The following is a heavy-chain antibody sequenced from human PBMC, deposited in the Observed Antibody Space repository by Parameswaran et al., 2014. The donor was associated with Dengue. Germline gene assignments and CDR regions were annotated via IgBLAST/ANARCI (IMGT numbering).Heavy chain of an antibody. V-gene: IGHV4-59*12. CDR2: IYYSGTT. Sequence: RWIRQPPGKGLEWVGHIYYSGTTNYNPSLKSRVTISVDTSKNQFSLKLTSVTAADTAMYYCARDTPSHYDSWNGYTYYYMDVWGKGTTVTVSS. CDR3: ARDTPSHYDSWNGYTYYYMDV. D-gene: IGHD3-3*01. J-gene: IGHJ6*03.